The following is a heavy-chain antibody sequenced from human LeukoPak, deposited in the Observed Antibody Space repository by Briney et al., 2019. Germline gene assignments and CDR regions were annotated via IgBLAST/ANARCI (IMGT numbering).Heavy chain of an antibody. Sequence: PGRSLRLSCAASGFTFSSYSMTWVRQAPGKGLEWVSYISSSSSTIYYADSVKGRFTISRDNAKNSLYLQMNSLRAEDTAVYYCARVGWDDFDYWGQGTLVTVSS. J-gene: IGHJ4*02. CDR3: ARVGWDDFDY. CDR1: GFTFSSYS. CDR2: ISSSSSTI. V-gene: IGHV3-48*01. D-gene: IGHD1-26*01.